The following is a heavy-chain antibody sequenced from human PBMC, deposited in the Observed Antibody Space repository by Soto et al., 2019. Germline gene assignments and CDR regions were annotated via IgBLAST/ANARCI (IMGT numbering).Heavy chain of an antibody. Sequence: EVHLVESGGDLVQPGGSLRLSCSASGFIFSTYSTNWVRQAPGKGLEWITYISSSGSSISYTDSVKGRFTISRDNAKNSLYLQMNSLGAEDTALYYCARSRYNDYWGQGTLVTVSS. CDR3: ARSRYNDY. CDR1: GFIFSTYS. V-gene: IGHV3-48*01. J-gene: IGHJ4*02. CDR2: ISSSGSSI. D-gene: IGHD1-1*01.